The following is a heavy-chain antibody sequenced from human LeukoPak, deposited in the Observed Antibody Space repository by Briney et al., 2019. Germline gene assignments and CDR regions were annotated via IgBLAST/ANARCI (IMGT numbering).Heavy chain of an antibody. D-gene: IGHD2-2*01. CDR1: GDSVSSSSVA. CDR2: THYRSQWYN. J-gene: IGHJ4*02. V-gene: IGHV6-1*01. Sequence: SQTLSLTCAISGDSVSSSSVAWNWIRQSPSRGLEWLGRTHYRSQWYNEYAVSVKGRITINPDTSKNQFSLHLNSVTPEDMAVYYCARDYYCSSFSCSFDYWGQGTLVTVSS. CDR3: ARDYYCSSFSCSFDY.